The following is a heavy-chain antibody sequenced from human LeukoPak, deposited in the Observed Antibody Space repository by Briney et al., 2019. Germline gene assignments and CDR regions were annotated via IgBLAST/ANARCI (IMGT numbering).Heavy chain of an antibody. V-gene: IGHV4-59*01. J-gene: IGHJ4*02. Sequence: SETLSLTCTVSGGSISSYYWSWIRQPPGKGLEWIGYIYYSGTTNYNPSLKSRVTISVDTSKNQFSLKLSSVTAADTAVYYCARARRGAYYYDSRSWDYWGQGTLVTVSS. CDR1: GGSISSYY. CDR3: ARARRGAYYYDSRSWDY. D-gene: IGHD3-22*01. CDR2: IYYSGTT.